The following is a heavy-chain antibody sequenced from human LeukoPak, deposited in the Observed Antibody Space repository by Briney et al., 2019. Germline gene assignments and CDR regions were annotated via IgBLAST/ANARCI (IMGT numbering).Heavy chain of an antibody. D-gene: IGHD6-19*01. CDR3: ARRVYSSGWYWFDP. CDR2: IYPGDSDT. CDR1: GYSFTSYW. J-gene: IGHJ5*02. V-gene: IGHV5-51*01. Sequence: GASLKISCRGSGYSFTSYWIGWVRQTPGKGLEWMGIIYPGDSDTRYSPSFQGQVTISADKSISTAYLQWSSLKASDTAMYYCARRVYSSGWYWFDPWGQGTLVTVSS.